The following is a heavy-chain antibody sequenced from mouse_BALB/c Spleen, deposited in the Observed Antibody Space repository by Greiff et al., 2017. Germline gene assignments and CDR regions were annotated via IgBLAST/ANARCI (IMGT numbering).Heavy chain of an antibody. CDR2: IYPGNVNT. D-gene: IGHD2-4*01. Sequence: QVQLKQSGPELVKPGASVRISCKASGYTFTSYYIHWVKQRPGQGLEWIGWIYPGNVNTKYNEKFKGKATLTADKSSSTAYMQLSSLTSEDSAVYFCARGHYDYDYAMDYWGQGTSVTVSS. CDR1: GYTFTSYY. J-gene: IGHJ4*01. CDR3: ARGHYDYDYAMDY. V-gene: IGHV1S56*01.